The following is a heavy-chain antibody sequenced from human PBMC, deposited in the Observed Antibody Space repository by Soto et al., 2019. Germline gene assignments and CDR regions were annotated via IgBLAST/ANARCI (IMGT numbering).Heavy chain of an antibody. CDR3: AIGVFGYYYYAMNV. D-gene: IGHD6-6*01. CDR1: GYTFTNFG. Sequence: ASVKVSCKASGYTFTNFGISWVRQAPGQGLEWMGWISAYNGNTKYSQKFQGRVTITRDTSASTAYMELSSLRSEDTAVYYCAIGVFGYYYYAMNVWGQGSTVTVSS. V-gene: IGHV1-18*01. CDR2: ISAYNGNT. J-gene: IGHJ6*02.